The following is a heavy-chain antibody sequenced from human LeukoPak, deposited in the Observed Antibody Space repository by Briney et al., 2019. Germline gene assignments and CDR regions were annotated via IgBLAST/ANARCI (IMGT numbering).Heavy chain of an antibody. CDR3: ASSLRGAYYVHKFDP. CDR2: IIPIFGTA. V-gene: IGHV1-69*05. D-gene: IGHD3-10*02. Sequence: ASVKVSCKASGGTFSSYAISWVRQAPGQGLEWMGGIIPIFGTANYAQKFQGRVTITTDESTSTAYMELSSLRSEDTAVYCCASSLRGAYYVHKFDPWGQGTLVTVSS. J-gene: IGHJ5*02. CDR1: GGTFSSYA.